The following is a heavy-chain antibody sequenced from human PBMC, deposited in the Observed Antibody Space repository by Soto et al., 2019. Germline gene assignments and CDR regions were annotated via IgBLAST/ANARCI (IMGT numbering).Heavy chain of an antibody. V-gene: IGHV4-4*02. J-gene: IGHJ6*02. CDR2: IYHSGST. CDR3: ARDDHIVVVPTSLGAMDV. Sequence: SETLSLTCTVYGCSISSNKWWSWVRQPPGKGLEWIGEIYHSGSTNYNPSLKSRVTISLDKSKNQFSLKLTSVTAADSAVYYCARDDHIVVVPTSLGAMDVWGQGTTVTV. D-gene: IGHD2-2*01. CDR1: GCSISSNKW.